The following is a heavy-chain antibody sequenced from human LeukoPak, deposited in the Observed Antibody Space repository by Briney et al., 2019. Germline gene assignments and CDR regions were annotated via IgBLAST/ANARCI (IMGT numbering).Heavy chain of an antibody. Sequence: SETLSLTCTVSGGSISSYYWXXXXXPPGKAXXXIGYIXXSGSTNYDPSLXXXXTISXDXSKNQFSLKISSVTAADTAVYYCARRHLSGYYFDYWGQGTLVTVSS. J-gene: IGHJ4*02. D-gene: IGHD3-10*01. CDR3: ARRHLSGYYFDY. CDR1: GGSISSYY. CDR2: IXXSGST. V-gene: IGHV4-59*08.